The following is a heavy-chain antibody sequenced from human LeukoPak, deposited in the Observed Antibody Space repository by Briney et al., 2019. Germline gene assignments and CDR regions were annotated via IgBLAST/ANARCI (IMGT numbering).Heavy chain of an antibody. D-gene: IGHD3-10*01. CDR2: IYYSGST. J-gene: IGHJ6*02. V-gene: IGHV4-59*01. CDR1: GGSISSYY. Sequence: SETLSLTCTVSGGSISSYYWSWIRQPPGKGLEWIGYIYYSGSTNYNPSLKSRVTISVDTSKNQFSLKLSSVTAADTAVYYCARDVITMVRGVTTLYYYYYGMDVWGQGTTVTVSS. CDR3: ARDVITMVRGVTTLYYYYYGMDV.